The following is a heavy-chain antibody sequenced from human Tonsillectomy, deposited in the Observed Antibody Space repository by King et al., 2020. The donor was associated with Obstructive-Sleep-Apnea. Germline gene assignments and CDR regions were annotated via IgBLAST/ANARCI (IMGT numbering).Heavy chain of an antibody. Sequence: VQLVESGGGVVQPGRSLRLSCAASGFTFSSYAMHWVRQAPGKGLEWVALISFDGSNKYYADSVKGRFTISRDNSKNTLYLQMNSLRPEDTAVFYCARDEVAAADIGYYFYTMDVWGQGTSVTVSS. CDR1: GFTFSSYA. V-gene: IGHV3-30*04. CDR2: ISFDGSNK. J-gene: IGHJ6*02. CDR3: ARDEVAAADIGYYFYTMDV. D-gene: IGHD6-13*01.